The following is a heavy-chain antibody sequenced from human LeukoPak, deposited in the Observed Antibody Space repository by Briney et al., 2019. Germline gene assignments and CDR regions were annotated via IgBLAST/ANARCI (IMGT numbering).Heavy chain of an antibody. CDR1: GGSISSSSYY. Sequence: SETLSLTCTVSGGSISSSSYYWGWIRQPPGKGLEWIGSIYYSGSTYYNPSLKSRVTISVDTSKNQFSLKLSSVTAAGTAVYYCARLTSTLGYSCGWGFDYWGQGTLVTVSS. J-gene: IGHJ4*02. CDR3: ARLTSTLGYSCGWGFDY. CDR2: IYYSGST. D-gene: IGHD6-19*01. V-gene: IGHV4-39*01.